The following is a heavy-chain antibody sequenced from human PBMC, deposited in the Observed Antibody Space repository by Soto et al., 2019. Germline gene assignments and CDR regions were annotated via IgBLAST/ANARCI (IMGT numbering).Heavy chain of an antibody. CDR2: ISGSGGST. V-gene: IGHV3-23*01. Sequence: PGGSMSLSCAASGFTFSSYSMIWVRPAQGKGLEWVSAISGSGGSTYYADSVKGRFTISRDNSKNTLYLQMNSLRAEDTAVYYCAKVSDSDILTGYYDCYFDYWGQGTLVTVSS. D-gene: IGHD3-9*01. CDR1: GFTFSSYS. CDR3: AKVSDSDILTGYYDCYFDY. J-gene: IGHJ4*02.